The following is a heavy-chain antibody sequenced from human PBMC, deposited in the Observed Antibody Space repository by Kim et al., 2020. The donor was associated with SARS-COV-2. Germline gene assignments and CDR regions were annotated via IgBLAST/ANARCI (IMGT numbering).Heavy chain of an antibody. CDR1: GGSISSSSYY. Sequence: TLSLTCTVSGGSISSSSYYWGWIRQPPGKGLEWIGSIYYSGSTYYNPSLKSRVTISVDTSKNQFSMKLSSVTAADTAVYYCARRVGGWFDYWGQGTLVTVSS. CDR2: IYYSGST. CDR3: ARRVGGWFDY. J-gene: IGHJ5*01. V-gene: IGHV4-39*01. D-gene: IGHD2-15*01.